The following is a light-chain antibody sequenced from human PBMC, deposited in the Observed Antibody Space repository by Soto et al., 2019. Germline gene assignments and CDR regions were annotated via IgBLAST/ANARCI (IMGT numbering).Light chain of an antibody. CDR2: EVG. J-gene: IGLJ1*01. CDR3: GSYTTSTAPGL. CDR1: GSDISAYNY. V-gene: IGLV2-14*01. Sequence: QSVLTQPASVSGSPGQSITISCTGTGSDISAYNYVSWYQQHPGKAPKLMIYEVGDRPSGLSNRFSGSKSGNTASLTISRLQPEDEADYYCGSYTTSTAPGLFGTGTKVTVL.